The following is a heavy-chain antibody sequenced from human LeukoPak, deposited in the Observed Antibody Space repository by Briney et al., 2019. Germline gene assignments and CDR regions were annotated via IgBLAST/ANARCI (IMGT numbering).Heavy chain of an antibody. V-gene: IGHV4-59*01. D-gene: IGHD4-17*01. Sequence: SETLSLTCTVSGGSISSYYWNWIRQPPGKGLEWIGYIYYSGSTNYNPSLKSRVTISIDTSKNQFSLKLRSVTAADTAVYYCAREGYGDLYFDYWGQGTLVTVSS. J-gene: IGHJ4*02. CDR3: AREGYGDLYFDY. CDR1: GGSISSYY. CDR2: IYYSGST.